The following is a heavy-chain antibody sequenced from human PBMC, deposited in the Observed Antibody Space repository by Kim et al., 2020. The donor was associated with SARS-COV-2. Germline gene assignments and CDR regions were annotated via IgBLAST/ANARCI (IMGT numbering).Heavy chain of an antibody. CDR3: ARDGIVGATGDFDY. D-gene: IGHD1-26*01. J-gene: IGHJ4*02. V-gene: IGHV1-46*01. Sequence: AQKFQGRVTMTRDTSTSTVYMELSSLRSEDTAVYYCARDGIVGATGDFDYWGQGTLVTVSS.